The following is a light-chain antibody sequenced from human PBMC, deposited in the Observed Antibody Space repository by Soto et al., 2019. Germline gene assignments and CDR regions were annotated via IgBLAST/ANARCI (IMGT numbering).Light chain of an antibody. CDR1: QSVSIN. Sequence: EIVMTQSPATLSVSPGERATLSCRASQSVSINLAWYQQKPGQAPRLLIYGASTRATGIPARFSGSGSGTEFTLTISSLQSEDFAVYYCQQYNNWPFFGQGTKLEIK. CDR3: QQYNNWPF. V-gene: IGKV3-15*01. CDR2: GAS. J-gene: IGKJ2*01.